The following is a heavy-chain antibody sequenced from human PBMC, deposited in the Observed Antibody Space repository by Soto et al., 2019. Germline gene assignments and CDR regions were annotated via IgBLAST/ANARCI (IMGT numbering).Heavy chain of an antibody. CDR2: ISGSGGST. Sequence: EVQLLESGGGLVQPGGSLRLSCAASGFTFSSYAMSWVRQAPGKGLEWVSAISGSGGSTYYADSVKGRFTISRDNSKNTLYLQTHSLRAEDTAVYYCAKENGYSSSWFEFDYWGPGTLVTVSS. D-gene: IGHD6-13*01. J-gene: IGHJ4*02. CDR3: AKENGYSSSWFEFDY. CDR1: GFTFSSYA. V-gene: IGHV3-23*01.